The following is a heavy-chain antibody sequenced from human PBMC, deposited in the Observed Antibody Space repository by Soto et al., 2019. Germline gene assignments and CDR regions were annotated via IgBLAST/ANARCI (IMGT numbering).Heavy chain of an antibody. V-gene: IGHV4-59*01. D-gene: IGHD5-12*01. CDR2: IYYSGST. Sequence: SETLSLTCTVSGGSISSYYWSWIRQPPGKGLEWIGYIYYSGSTNYNPSLKSRVTISVDTSKNQFSLKLSSVTAADTAVYYCARDDKGYSGYDYGFDYWGQGTLVTVSS. CDR3: ARDDKGYSGYDYGFDY. CDR1: GGSISSYY. J-gene: IGHJ4*02.